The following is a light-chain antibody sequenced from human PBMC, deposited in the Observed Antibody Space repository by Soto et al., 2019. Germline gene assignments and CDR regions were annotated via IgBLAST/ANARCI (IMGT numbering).Light chain of an antibody. CDR2: AAS. V-gene: IGKV1-39*01. Sequence: DIQMTQSPSSLSASLGDRVTITCRASQSISTYLNWYHQKPGKAPDLLIYAASSLKSGVPSRFSGSGSGTDFTLTITGLQPADFATYYCQQNYSIPITFGQGTRLEIK. J-gene: IGKJ5*01. CDR1: QSISTY. CDR3: QQNYSIPIT.